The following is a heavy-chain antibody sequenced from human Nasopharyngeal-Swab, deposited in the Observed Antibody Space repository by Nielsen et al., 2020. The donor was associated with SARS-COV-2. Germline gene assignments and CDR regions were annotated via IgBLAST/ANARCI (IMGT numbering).Heavy chain of an antibody. V-gene: IGHV3-23*01. Sequence: GESLKISCAASGFTFSSYSMSWLRQAPGQGLELVSTITGNGDTTYYADSVKGRFTISRDNSENTVYLQMNSLSAEDTALYHSARPLSRDSTWTTEANWFDPWGQGTLVTVSS. D-gene: IGHD6-13*01. J-gene: IGHJ5*02. CDR2: ITGNGDTT. CDR3: ARPLSRDSTWTTEANWFDP. CDR1: GFTFSSYS.